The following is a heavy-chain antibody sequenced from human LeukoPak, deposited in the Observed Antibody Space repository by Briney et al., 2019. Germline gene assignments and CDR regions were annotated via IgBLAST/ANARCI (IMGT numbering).Heavy chain of an antibody. CDR3: ARDLVYTVNCKDS. V-gene: IGHV1-69*04. CDR1: GGTFSSYA. Sequence: GSSVKVSCKASGGTFSSYAISWVRQAPGQGLEWMGRVIPTLGIALYAQRFKGRVTITADKSTSTAYMELSSLTFEDTAVYFCARDLVYTVNCKDSWGQGTLVTVSS. D-gene: IGHD2-2*02. J-gene: IGHJ5*01. CDR2: VIPTLGIA.